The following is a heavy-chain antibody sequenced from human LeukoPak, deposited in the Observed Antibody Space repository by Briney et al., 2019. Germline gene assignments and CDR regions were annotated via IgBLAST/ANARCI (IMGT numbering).Heavy chain of an antibody. V-gene: IGHV3-23*01. D-gene: IGHD3-16*02. CDR2: ISGSGGST. CDR1: GFTFSSYA. Sequence: GGSLRLSCAASGFTFSSYAMSWVRQAPGKGLEWVSAISGSGGSTYYADSVKGRFTISRDNSKNTLYLQMNSLRAEDTAVYYCAKGSLEGSGLGVWGSYRQRFDYWGQGTLVTVSS. J-gene: IGHJ4*02. CDR3: AKGSLEGSGLGVWGSYRQRFDY.